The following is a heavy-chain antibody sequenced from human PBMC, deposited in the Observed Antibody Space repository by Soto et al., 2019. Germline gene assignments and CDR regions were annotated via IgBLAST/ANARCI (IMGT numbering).Heavy chain of an antibody. V-gene: IGHV4-59*01. D-gene: IGHD1-26*01. J-gene: IGHJ5*02. CDR1: GGSISTYY. Sequence: PSETLSLTCTVSGGSISTYYWNWIRQPPGKGLESIGYIYYSGSANYSPSLKSRVTISVDTSKNEFSLKLRYVTAADTAIYYCARADREHTTSPAPHHCGQGTLVTIYS. CDR2: IYYSGSA. CDR3: ARADREHTTSPAPHH.